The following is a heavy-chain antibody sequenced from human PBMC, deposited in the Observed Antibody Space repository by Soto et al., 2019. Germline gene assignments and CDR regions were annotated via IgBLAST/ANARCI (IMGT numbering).Heavy chain of an antibody. V-gene: IGHV3-30-3*01. CDR3: ARLFGGYYDSSGNDASDI. Sequence: GTLRLYAEAAALNFSSYAIYWVRQAPGKGLEWVAVITYDGSKQYYADSVKGRFTVSRDNSKNTVYLQMKILRAADTAVYYCARLFGGYYDSSGNDASDIWGQGTMVTVSS. CDR1: ALNFSSYA. CDR2: ITYDGSKQ. J-gene: IGHJ3*02. D-gene: IGHD3-22*01.